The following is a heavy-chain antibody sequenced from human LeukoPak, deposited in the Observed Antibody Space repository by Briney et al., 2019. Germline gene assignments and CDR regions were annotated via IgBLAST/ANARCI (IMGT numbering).Heavy chain of an antibody. CDR2: INHSGST. V-gene: IGHV4-34*01. D-gene: IGHD3-22*01. J-gene: IGHJ3*02. CDR3: ASPSGGSSGYYDAFDI. Sequence: SETLSPTCAVYGWSFSGDYWSWIRQPPGKGLEWIGEINHSGSTNYNPSLKSRVTISVDTSKNQFSLKLSSVNAADTAVYYCASPSGGSSGYYDAFDIWCQGTMVTVSS. CDR1: GWSFSGDY.